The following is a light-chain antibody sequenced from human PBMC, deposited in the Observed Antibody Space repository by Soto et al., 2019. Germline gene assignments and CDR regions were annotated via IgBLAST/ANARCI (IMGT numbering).Light chain of an antibody. CDR3: QQSYPTPLG. Sequence: DIQMTQSPSTLSGSVGDRVTITCRASQTISSWLAWYQQKQGKAHKRLIFTASTLQSGVPSRFSGSGSGTDGTITISSLQPEDFETYDGQQSYPTPLGFGGGTKVDIK. CDR2: TAS. CDR1: QTISSW. J-gene: IGKJ4*01. V-gene: IGKV1-39*01.